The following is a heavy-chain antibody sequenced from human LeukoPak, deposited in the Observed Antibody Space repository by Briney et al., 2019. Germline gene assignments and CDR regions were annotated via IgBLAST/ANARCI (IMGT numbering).Heavy chain of an antibody. Sequence: PSETLSLTCTVSGGSVSSGSYYWSWIRQPPGKGLEWIGYNYYSGSTNYNPSLKSRVTISVDTSKNQFSLKLSSVTAADTAVYYCARSEWFGELVYYFDYWGQGTLVTVSS. CDR3: ARSEWFGELVYYFDY. J-gene: IGHJ4*02. D-gene: IGHD3-10*01. CDR2: NYYSGST. CDR1: GGSVSSGSYY. V-gene: IGHV4-61*01.